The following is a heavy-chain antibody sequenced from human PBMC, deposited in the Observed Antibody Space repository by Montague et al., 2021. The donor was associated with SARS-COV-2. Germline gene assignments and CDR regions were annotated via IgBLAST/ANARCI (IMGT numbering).Heavy chain of an antibody. J-gene: IGHJ4*02. Sequence: SETRSLTCTVSGGSISSSSYYWAWIRQPPGKGLEWIGSIYYRGSTYYNPSLKSRVFISVDTSKNQLSLTLTSVTAADTAVYYCATQGDPSGWIPGPFDFWGQGTLLSVSS. V-gene: IGHV4-39*01. D-gene: IGHD6-19*01. CDR2: IYYRGST. CDR1: GGSISSSSYY. CDR3: ATQGDPSGWIPGPFDF.